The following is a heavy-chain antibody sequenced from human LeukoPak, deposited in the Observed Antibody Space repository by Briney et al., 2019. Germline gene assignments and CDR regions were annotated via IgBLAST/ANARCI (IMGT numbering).Heavy chain of an antibody. CDR1: GGSISSYY. V-gene: IGHV4-59*08. D-gene: IGHD3-16*02. Sequence: SETLSLTCTVSGGSISSYYWSWIRQPPGKGLEWVGYIYYNGITNYNPSLDSRVTISVDTSKNQFSLKLSSVTAADTAVYYCTRHDAVPVIGHGMGVWGQGTTVTVSS. J-gene: IGHJ6*02. CDR3: TRHDAVPVIGHGMGV. CDR2: IYYNGIT.